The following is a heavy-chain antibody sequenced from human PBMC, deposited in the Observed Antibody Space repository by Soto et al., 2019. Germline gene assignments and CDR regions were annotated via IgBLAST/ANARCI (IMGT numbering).Heavy chain of an antibody. CDR1: GGTFSSYT. Sequence: QVQLVQSGAEVKKPGSSVKVSCKASGGTFSSYTISWVRQAPGQGLEWMGRLIPILGIANYAQKFQGRVTITADKSTRTAYMELSSLRSEDTAVYYCARVRYGDYLGVDYWGQGTLVTVSS. D-gene: IGHD4-17*01. CDR3: ARVRYGDYLGVDY. CDR2: LIPILGIA. J-gene: IGHJ4*02. V-gene: IGHV1-69*02.